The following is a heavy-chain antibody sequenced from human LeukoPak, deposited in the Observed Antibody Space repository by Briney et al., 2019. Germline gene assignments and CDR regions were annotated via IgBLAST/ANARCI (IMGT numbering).Heavy chain of an antibody. D-gene: IGHD2-15*01. CDR1: GYTFSNYG. CDR3: ARDFFHSGGSWYDCFDP. J-gene: IGHJ5*02. V-gene: IGHV1-18*01. CDR2: ISTNFGH. Sequence: VASLKVSCKSSGYTFSNYGISWVRPTPGQGRECMGRISTNFGHKSHKFHHRVTVPSHTSTSTSYMELRSLRSDDTAVYYCARDFFHSGGSWYDCFDPWGQGTLVTVSS.